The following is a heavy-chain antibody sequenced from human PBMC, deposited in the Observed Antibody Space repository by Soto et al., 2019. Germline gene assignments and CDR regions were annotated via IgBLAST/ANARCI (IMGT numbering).Heavy chain of an antibody. Sequence: SETTYLTCTVCGGSISSYYWSWIRQPPGKGLEWIGYIYYSGSTNYNPSLKSRVTISVDTSKNQFSLKLSSVTAADTAVYYCARGQPYYDFWSGYPPPYYYYMDVWGKGTTVTVSS. CDR3: ARGQPYYDFWSGYPPPYYYYMDV. CDR1: GGSISSYY. CDR2: IYYSGST. J-gene: IGHJ6*03. V-gene: IGHV4-59*01. D-gene: IGHD3-3*01.